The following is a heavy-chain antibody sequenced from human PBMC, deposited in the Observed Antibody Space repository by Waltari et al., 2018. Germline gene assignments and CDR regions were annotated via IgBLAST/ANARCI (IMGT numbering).Heavy chain of an antibody. V-gene: IGHV3-74*01. CDR1: GFRFGDYW. J-gene: IGHJ4*02. CDR3: ARKAGSGYPYGPFYYDN. Sequence: EVHLAESGGGVVQPGGSLRLSCTGSGFRFGDYWMHWVRQAPGKGLEWGSRINVDGGYISYGDSGEGRFTISGDNAKNTVFLQLNSLRADDTAVYFCARKAGSGYPYGPFYYDNWGQGTLVTVSS. D-gene: IGHD5-12*01. CDR2: INVDGGYI.